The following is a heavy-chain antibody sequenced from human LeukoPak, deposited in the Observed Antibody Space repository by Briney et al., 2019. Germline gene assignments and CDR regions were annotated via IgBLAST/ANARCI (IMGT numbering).Heavy chain of an antibody. J-gene: IGHJ4*02. Sequence: GGSLRLSCAASGFTFTTYNVNWVRQAPGKGLEWISYYADSVKGRFTISRDNGKNSLFLQMNSLRAEDTAVYYCARGAPYYYDGSGLYYFDYWGQGTLVTVSS. CDR3: ARGAPYYYDGSGLYYFDY. V-gene: IGHV3-48*01. CDR1: GFTFTTYN. D-gene: IGHD3-22*01.